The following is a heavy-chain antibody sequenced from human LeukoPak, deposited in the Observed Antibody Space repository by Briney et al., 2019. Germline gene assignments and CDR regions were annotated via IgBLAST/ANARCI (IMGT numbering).Heavy chain of an antibody. CDR2: IYSNGST. J-gene: IGHJ4*02. CDR1: GGSISRESNY. Sequence: PSETLSLTCTVSGGSISRESNYWSWIRQPAGKGLEWIGRIYSNGSTNHNPSLKSRVTISADRSKNQFSLKLTSVTAEDTAVYYCARGYSYGYYFDSWGQGTLVTVSS. CDR3: ARGYSYGYYFDS. D-gene: IGHD5-18*01. V-gene: IGHV4-61*02.